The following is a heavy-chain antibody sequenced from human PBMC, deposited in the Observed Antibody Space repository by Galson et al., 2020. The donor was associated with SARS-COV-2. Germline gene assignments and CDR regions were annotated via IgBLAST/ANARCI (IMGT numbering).Heavy chain of an antibody. CDR2: IYYSGST. CDR1: GGSISSYY. CDR3: ARGDTYYYGSGSDYYFDY. Sequence: ETSETLSLTCTVSGGSISSYYWSWIRQPPGKGLEWIGYIYYSGSTNYNPSLKSRVTISVDTSKNQFSLKLSSVTAADTAVYYCARGDTYYYGSGSDYYFDYWGQGTLVTVSS. D-gene: IGHD3-10*01. V-gene: IGHV4-59*01. J-gene: IGHJ4*02.